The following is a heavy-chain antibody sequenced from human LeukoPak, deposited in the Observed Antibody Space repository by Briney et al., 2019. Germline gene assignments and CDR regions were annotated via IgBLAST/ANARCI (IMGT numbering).Heavy chain of an antibody. V-gene: IGHV4-59*11. D-gene: IGHD3-22*01. Sequence: SETLSLTCAVSGASISSHYWSWIRQPPGKGLEWIGYTSGSISDNPSLKSRVAVSVDPSQNQVSLSLTSVTAADTAVYYCARDSGSTSRSSWTWGPKTKKVDSRFDPWGLGTLVTVSS. J-gene: IGHJ5*02. CDR2: TSGSI. CDR3: ARDSGSTSRSSWTWGPKTKKVDSRFDP. CDR1: GASISSHY.